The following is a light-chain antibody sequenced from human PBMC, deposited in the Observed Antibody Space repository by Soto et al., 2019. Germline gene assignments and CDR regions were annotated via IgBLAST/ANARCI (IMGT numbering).Light chain of an antibody. CDR1: QSISFH. CDR2: AAT. Sequence: IQMTQSPSSISASIGYRVTITCRASQSISFHLNWYQQKPGKAPRLLIYAATSLQSGVPSRFSGGGSGADFTLTVSSLQPEDFATYYCQQSYITPHTFGQGTNVDVK. CDR3: QQSYITPHT. J-gene: IGKJ1*01. V-gene: IGKV1-39*01.